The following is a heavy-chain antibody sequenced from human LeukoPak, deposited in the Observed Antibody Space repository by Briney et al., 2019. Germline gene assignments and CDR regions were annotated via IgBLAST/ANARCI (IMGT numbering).Heavy chain of an antibody. Sequence: SETLSLTCTVSGGSISSYYWSWIRQPPGKGLEWIGYIYYSGSTNYNPSLKSRVTISVDTSKNQFSLKLSSVTAADTAVYYCARPPRGLGYFDYCVQGTLLNVSS. J-gene: IGHJ4*02. V-gene: IGHV4-59*01. CDR1: GGSISSYY. CDR2: IYYSGST. CDR3: ARPPRGLGYFDY. D-gene: IGHD7-27*01.